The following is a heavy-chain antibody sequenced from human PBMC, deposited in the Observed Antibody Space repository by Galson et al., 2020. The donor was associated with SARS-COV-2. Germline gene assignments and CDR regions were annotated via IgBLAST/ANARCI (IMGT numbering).Heavy chain of an antibody. CDR1: GFTFSSYG. V-gene: IGHV3-33*01. D-gene: IGHD6-19*01. CDR2: IWYDGSNK. J-gene: IGHJ4*02. Sequence: GGSLRLSCAASGFTFSSYGMHWVRQAPGKGLEWVAVIWYDGSNKYYGDSVKGRFTISRDNSKNMLYLQMNSLRAEDTAVYYCAREGAVADTTGCDYWGQGTLVTVSS. CDR3: AREGAVADTTGCDY.